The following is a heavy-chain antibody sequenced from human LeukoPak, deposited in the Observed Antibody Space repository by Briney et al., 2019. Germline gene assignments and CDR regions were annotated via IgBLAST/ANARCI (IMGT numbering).Heavy chain of an antibody. J-gene: IGHJ6*02. CDR3: ARGGRPGPYYYYGMDV. V-gene: IGHV7-4-1*02. D-gene: IGHD3-10*01. CDR2: INTNTGNP. CDR1: GYTFTSYA. Sequence: ASVKVSCKASGYTFTSYAMNWVRQAPGQGLEWMGWINTNTGNPTYAQGFTGRFVFSLDTSVSTAYLQISSLKAEDTAVYYCARGGRPGPYYYYGMDVWGQGTTVTVSS.